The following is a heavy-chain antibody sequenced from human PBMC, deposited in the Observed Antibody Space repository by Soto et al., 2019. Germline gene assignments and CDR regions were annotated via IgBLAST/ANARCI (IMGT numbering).Heavy chain of an antibody. CDR1: GFTFSMYA. D-gene: IGHD1-26*01. CDR2: ISGRGDST. J-gene: IGHJ4*02. V-gene: IGHV3-23*01. Sequence: PGGSLRLSCAVSGFTFSMYAMSWVRQAPGKGLEWVSAISGRGDSTFYADSVQGRFTISRDNSKKTLFLQMNSLRAEDTAIYYCARWLVGASGAPDNSAQGAPVTVSS. CDR3: ARWLVGASGAPDN.